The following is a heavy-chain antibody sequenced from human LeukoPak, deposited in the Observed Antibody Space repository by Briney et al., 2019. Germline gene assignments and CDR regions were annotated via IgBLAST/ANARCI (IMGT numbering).Heavy chain of an antibody. CDR3: ARFRLYDSSGYLTDAFDI. J-gene: IGHJ3*02. D-gene: IGHD3-22*01. Sequence: SETLSLTCTVYGGSFSGYYWSWIRQPPGKGLEWIGEINHSGSTNYNPSLKSRVTISVDTSKNQFSLKLSSVSAADTAVYYCARFRLYDSSGYLTDAFDIWGQGTMVTVSS. CDR2: INHSGST. V-gene: IGHV4-34*01. CDR1: GGSFSGYY.